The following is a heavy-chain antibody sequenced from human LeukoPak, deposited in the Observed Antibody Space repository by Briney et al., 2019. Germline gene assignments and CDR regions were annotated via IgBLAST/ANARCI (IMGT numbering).Heavy chain of an antibody. CDR1: GYTFTSYG. Sequence: VKDCCMASGYTFTSYGISWVRQSPGQGLEWMGWISAYNGNTNYAQKLQGRVTMTTDTSTSTAYMELRSLRSDDTAVYYCARVGPFGSGWPDYWGQGTLVTVSS. CDR3: ARVGPFGSGWPDY. V-gene: IGHV1-18*01. CDR2: ISAYNGNT. J-gene: IGHJ4*02. D-gene: IGHD6-19*01.